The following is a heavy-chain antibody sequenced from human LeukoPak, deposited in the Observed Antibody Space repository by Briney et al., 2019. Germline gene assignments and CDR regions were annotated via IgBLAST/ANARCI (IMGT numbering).Heavy chain of an antibody. D-gene: IGHD2-15*01. J-gene: IGHJ4*02. CDR1: GGFISSGGYS. V-gene: IGHV4-30-2*01. Sequence: PSQTLSLTCAVSGGFISSGGYSWRWIRQPPGKALEWIGYIYHSGSTYYNPSLKSRVTISVDRSKNQFSLKLSSVTAADTAVYYCASEGSGGSSAYWGQGTLVTVSS. CDR2: IYHSGST. CDR3: ASEGSGGSSAY.